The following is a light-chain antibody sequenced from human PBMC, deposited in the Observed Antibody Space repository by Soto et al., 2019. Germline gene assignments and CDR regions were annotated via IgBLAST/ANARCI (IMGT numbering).Light chain of an antibody. V-gene: IGKV1-27*01. CDR1: QGINHY. J-gene: IGKJ3*01. CDR3: QKHNSDPLF. CDR2: ATS. Sequence: IRMTQSPSSLSASTVDIVTITFRASQGINHYLAWFQQKAGKVPKLVIYATSTLQSGVPSRFSGSGFGTDFTLTISSLQPEDVATYYCQKHNSDPLFFGPGTKVDIK.